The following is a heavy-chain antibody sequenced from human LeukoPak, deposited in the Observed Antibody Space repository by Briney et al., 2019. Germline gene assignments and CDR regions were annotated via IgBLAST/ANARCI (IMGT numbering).Heavy chain of an antibody. V-gene: IGHV4-34*01. J-gene: IGHJ5*02. CDR2: INHSGST. CDR1: GGSFSGYY. CDR3: ARSPRNQLLFRQNWFDP. D-gene: IGHD2-2*01. Sequence: SETLSLTCAVSGGSFSGYYWSWIRQPPGKGLEWIGEINHSGSTNYNPSLKSRVTISVDTSKNQFSLKLSSVTAADTAVYYCARSPRNQLLFRQNWFDPWGQGTLVTVSS.